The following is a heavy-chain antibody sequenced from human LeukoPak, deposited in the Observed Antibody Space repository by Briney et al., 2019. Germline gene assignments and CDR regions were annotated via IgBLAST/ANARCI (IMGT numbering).Heavy chain of an antibody. J-gene: IGHJ6*04. CDR2: IWYDGSNK. V-gene: IGHV3-33*01. D-gene: IGHD3-10*01. CDR3: SRDQVDGSGNYGMDV. Sequence: SGGSLRLSCAASGFPFSSYGMHWVRQAPGKGLEWVAVIWYDGSNKYYADFVKVRFIISRDNSKNTLYLQMNSLRAEDTAVYYCSRDQVDGSGNYGMDVWGKGTTVTVSS. CDR1: GFPFSSYG.